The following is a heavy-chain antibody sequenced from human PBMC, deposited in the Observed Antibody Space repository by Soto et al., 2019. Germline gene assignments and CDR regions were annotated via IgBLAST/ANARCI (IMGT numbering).Heavy chain of an antibody. CDR1: GFTFSNYA. J-gene: IGHJ4*02. CDR2: ISASVGST. D-gene: IGHD3-10*01. V-gene: IGHV3-23*01. Sequence: GSPRLSCAASGFTFSNYAMSWVRQAPGKGLEWVSAISASVGSTYYTDSVKGRFTISRDNSKNTLYLQMNSLRAEDTAVYYCAKGGQSYDYWGQGTLVTVSS. CDR3: AKGGQSYDY.